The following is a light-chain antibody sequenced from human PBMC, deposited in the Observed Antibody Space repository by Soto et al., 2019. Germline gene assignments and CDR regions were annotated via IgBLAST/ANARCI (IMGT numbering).Light chain of an antibody. Sequence: QSVLTQPPSASGTPGQRVTISCSGSSSNIGSNTVIWYQQLPGTAPKLLIYSYNQRPSGVPDRFSGSKSGTSASLAISGLQSEDDADYYCAAWDDSLNGVVFGGGTKLTVL. CDR3: AAWDDSLNGVV. V-gene: IGLV1-44*01. J-gene: IGLJ2*01. CDR1: SSNIGSNT. CDR2: SYN.